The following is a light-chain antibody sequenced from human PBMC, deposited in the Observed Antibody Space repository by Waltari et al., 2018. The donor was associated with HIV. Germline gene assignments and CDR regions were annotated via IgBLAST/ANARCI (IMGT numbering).Light chain of an antibody. CDR1: SSNLGNTP. CDR3: AAWDDSLSGV. Sequence: QSVLTQPPSASGTPGQRVTISCSGGSSNLGNTPVYWYQQFPGTAPKLLIYRNNQRPSGVPDRFSGSKSGTSASLVISGLRSEDEADYYCAAWDDSLSGVFGGGTKVTVL. J-gene: IGLJ2*01. CDR2: RNN. V-gene: IGLV1-47*01.